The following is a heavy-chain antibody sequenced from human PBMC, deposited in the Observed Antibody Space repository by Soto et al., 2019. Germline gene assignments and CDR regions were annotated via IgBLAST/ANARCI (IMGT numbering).Heavy chain of an antibody. V-gene: IGHV4-34*01. CDR2: INHSGST. D-gene: IGHD6-6*01. J-gene: IGHJ6*02. Sequence: SETLSLTCAVYGGSFSGYYWSWIRQPPGKGLEWIGEINHSGSTNYNPSLKSRVTISVDTSKNQFSLKLSSVTAADTAVYYCARAIKQLVLGSGSYYYGMDVWGQGTTVTVSS. CDR3: ARAIKQLVLGSGSYYYGMDV. CDR1: GGSFSGYY.